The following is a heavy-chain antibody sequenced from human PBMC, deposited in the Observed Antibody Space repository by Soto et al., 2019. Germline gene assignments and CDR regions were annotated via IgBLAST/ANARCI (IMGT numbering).Heavy chain of an antibody. D-gene: IGHD6-6*01. Sequence: SVKVSCKASGGTFSSYAISWVRQAPGQGLEWMGGIIPIFGTANYAQKFQGRVTITADESTSTAYMELSSLRSEDTAVYYCARFLGSSGPADYWGQGTLVTVSS. V-gene: IGHV1-69*13. J-gene: IGHJ4*02. CDR1: GGTFSSYA. CDR2: IIPIFGTA. CDR3: ARFLGSSGPADY.